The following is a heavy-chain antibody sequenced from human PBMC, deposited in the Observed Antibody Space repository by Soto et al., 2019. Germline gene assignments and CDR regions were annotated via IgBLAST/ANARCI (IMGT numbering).Heavy chain of an antibody. V-gene: IGHV4-39*07. CDR2: IYYSGST. J-gene: IGHJ4*02. CDR1: GGSISSDSYY. Sequence: SETLSLTCTVSGGSISSDSYYWGWIRQSPEKGLEWIGSIYYSGSTYYNPSLKSRVTISVDKSKNQFSLKLSSVTAADTAVYYCANLGMSPTVADYWGQGTLVTVSS. CDR3: ANLGMSPTVADY. D-gene: IGHD4-17*01.